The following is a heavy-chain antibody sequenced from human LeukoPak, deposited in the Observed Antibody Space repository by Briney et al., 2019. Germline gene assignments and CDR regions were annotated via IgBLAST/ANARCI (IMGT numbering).Heavy chain of an antibody. V-gene: IGHV3-48*02. D-gene: IGHD3-10*01. CDR1: GFTFSSYS. CDR3: ARDQEIYYGSGSGY. J-gene: IGHJ4*02. CDR2: ISSSSSPI. Sequence: PGGSLRLSCVASGFTFSSYSMNWVRQAPGKGLEWVSYISSSSSPIYYADSVKGRFTISRDNAKNSLYLQMNSLRDEDTAVYYCARDQEIYYGSGSGYWGQGTLVAVSS.